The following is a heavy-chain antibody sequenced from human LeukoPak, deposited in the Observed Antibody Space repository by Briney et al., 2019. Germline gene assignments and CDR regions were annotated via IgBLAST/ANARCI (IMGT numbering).Heavy chain of an antibody. D-gene: IGHD4-23*01. CDR3: AREIMTTVVTRDWYFDL. J-gene: IGHJ2*01. V-gene: IGHV4-61*02. CDR2: IYTSGST. Sequence: PSQTLSLTCTVSGGSISSGSYYWSWIRQPAGKGLEWIGRIYTSGSTNYKPSLKSRVTISVDTSKNQFSLKLSSVTAADTAVYYCAREIMTTVVTRDWYFDLWGRGTLVTVSS. CDR1: GGSISSGSYY.